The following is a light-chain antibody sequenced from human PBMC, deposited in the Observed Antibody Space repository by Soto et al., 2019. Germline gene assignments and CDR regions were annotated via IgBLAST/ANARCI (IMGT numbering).Light chain of an antibody. CDR3: QQYNSWAGVT. Sequence: DIQMTQSPSTLSASVGDRVTITCRASQSISKWLAWYQQKPGTAPKLLIYDAYSLESGVPTRFRGSGSGTKFTLTISPLQHDDIAHYFCQQYNSWAGVTFGKGTREEIK. J-gene: IGKJ4*01. CDR2: DAY. V-gene: IGKV1-5*01. CDR1: QSISKW.